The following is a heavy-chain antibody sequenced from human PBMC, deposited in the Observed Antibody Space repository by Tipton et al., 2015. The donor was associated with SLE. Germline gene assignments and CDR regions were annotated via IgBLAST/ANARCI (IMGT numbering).Heavy chain of an antibody. D-gene: IGHD1-26*01. CDR3: TRDGGVGATVW. Sequence: TLSLTCTVSGGSISSYSWGWIRQPAGQGLEWIGCIYTNGSTNYNPSLKSRVTMSVDTSKNQFSLKLSSVTAADTAVYYCTRDGGVGATVWWGQGTLVTVSS. CDR1: GGSISSYS. J-gene: IGHJ4*02. V-gene: IGHV4-4*07. CDR2: IYTNGST.